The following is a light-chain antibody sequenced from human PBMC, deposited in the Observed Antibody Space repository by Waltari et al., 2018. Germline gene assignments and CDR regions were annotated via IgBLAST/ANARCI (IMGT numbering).Light chain of an antibody. J-gene: IGKJ3*01. CDR3: QQSFRNPLT. CDR1: QTISIY. V-gene: IGKV1-39*01. CDR2: AAS. Sequence: DIQMTQSPSSLSASVGDRVTFPCRSSQTISIYLNWYQQKPGKAPSLLVYAASSLNLGVPSRFSGSGSGTEFTLTINSLEPEDVATYYCQQSFRNPLTFGPGTTVDV.